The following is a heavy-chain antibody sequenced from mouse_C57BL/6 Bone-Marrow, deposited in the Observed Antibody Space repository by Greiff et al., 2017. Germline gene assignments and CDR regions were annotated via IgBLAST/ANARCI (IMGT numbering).Heavy chain of an antibody. CDR1: VYSITSDY. Sequence: EVKLQESGPGLAISSQTLSLTCSVTVYSITSDYWNWIRKFPGNKLEYMGHISYSGSTYYTPSLKSLISITRDTPKNQYYLQFNSVTTEGTATYYCARDYYGPYWYFDVWGTGATV. D-gene: IGHD1-2*01. V-gene: IGHV3-8*01. CDR3: ARDYYGPYWYFDV. CDR2: ISYSGST. J-gene: IGHJ1*03.